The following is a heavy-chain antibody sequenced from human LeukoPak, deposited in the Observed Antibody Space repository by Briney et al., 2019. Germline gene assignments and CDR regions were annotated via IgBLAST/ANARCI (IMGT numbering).Heavy chain of an antibody. Sequence: ASVQVSCQASGYTFTNYGISWLGQAPGQGVAWMGWISAYNGNTNYAQKLQGRVTMTTDTSTSTAYMELRSLRSDDTAVYYCARDGGSYSEHFDYWGQGTLVTVSS. CDR2: ISAYNGNT. CDR3: ARDGGSYSEHFDY. D-gene: IGHD1-26*01. CDR1: GYTFTNYG. J-gene: IGHJ4*02. V-gene: IGHV1-18*01.